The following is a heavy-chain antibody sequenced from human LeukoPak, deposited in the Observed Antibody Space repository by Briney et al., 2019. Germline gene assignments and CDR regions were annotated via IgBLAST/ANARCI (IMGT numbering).Heavy chain of an antibody. V-gene: IGHV7-4-1*02. CDR3: ARERNGDYVLDY. Sequence: ASEKVSCKTSGYTFTRYVMNWVRQAPGQGLEWLGWIHTNTGDPTYAQGFTGHFVFSLDTSVSTAFLQITSLKPEDTAVYYCARERNGDYVLDYWGQGTLVTVSS. J-gene: IGHJ4*02. D-gene: IGHD4-17*01. CDR2: IHTNTGDP. CDR1: GYTFTRYV.